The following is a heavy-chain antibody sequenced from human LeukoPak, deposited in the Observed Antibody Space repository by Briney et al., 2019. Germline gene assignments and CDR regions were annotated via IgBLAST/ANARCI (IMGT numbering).Heavy chain of an antibody. CDR2: IYTSGST. V-gene: IGHV4-4*07. CDR3: ARDSSYSGYDFFDY. CDR1: GGSISSYY. D-gene: IGHD5-12*01. Sequence: PSETLSLTCTVSGGSISSYYWSWIRQPAGKGLEWIGRIYTSGSTNYNPSLKSRVTMSVDTSKNQFSLKLSSVTVADTAVYYCARDSSYSGYDFFDYWGQGTLVTVSS. J-gene: IGHJ4*02.